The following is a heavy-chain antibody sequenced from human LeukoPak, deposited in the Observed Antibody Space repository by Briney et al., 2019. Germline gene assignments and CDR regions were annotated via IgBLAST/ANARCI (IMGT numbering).Heavy chain of an antibody. J-gene: IGHJ6*03. Sequence: GGSLRLSCAASGFTFSDYYMSWIRQAPGKGLEWVSYISSSGSTIYYADSVKGRFTISRDNAKNSLYLQMNSLRAEDTAVYYCARLPSGALYSYGYYYYYYMDVWGKGTTVTVSS. CDR2: ISSSGSTI. CDR1: GFTFSDYY. V-gene: IGHV3-11*04. D-gene: IGHD5-18*01. CDR3: ARLPSGALYSYGYYYYYYMDV.